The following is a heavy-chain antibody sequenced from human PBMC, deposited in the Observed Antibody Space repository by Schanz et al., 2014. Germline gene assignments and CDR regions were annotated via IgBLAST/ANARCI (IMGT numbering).Heavy chain of an antibody. CDR2: TSTDGTKT. D-gene: IGHD3-10*01. J-gene: IGHJ3*01. CDR1: GFTFRGHA. Sequence: QVQLVESGGGVVQPGTSLRLSCAASGFTFRGHAMHWVRQAPGQGLEKVAVTSTDGTKTYYAASVRGRFTISRDNSKNTVYLQMNILRSEDTAVYYCTRDRGSLISHNDALDLWGQGTMVSVSS. CDR3: TRDRGSLISHNDALDL. V-gene: IGHV3-30*04.